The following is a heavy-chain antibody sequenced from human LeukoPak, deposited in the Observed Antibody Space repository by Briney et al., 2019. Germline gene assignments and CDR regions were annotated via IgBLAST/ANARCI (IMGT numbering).Heavy chain of an antibody. CDR1: GDSVSSNSAA. V-gene: IGHV6-1*01. D-gene: IGHD1-26*01. Sequence: SQTLSLTCALSGDSVSSNSAAWNWIRQSPSRGLEWLGRTYYRSKWYYDYAVAVKSRISINPDTSKNQFSLQLSSVTPEDTAVYYCARDPVGGSTIFDYWGQGTLVTDSS. CDR3: ARDPVGGSTIFDY. CDR2: TYYRSKWYY. J-gene: IGHJ4*02.